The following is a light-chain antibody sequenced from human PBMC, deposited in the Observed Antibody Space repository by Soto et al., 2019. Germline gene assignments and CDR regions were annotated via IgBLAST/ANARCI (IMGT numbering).Light chain of an antibody. CDR1: SSNIWPGYD. CDR3: QAYDSSLSPSP. Sequence: QSVLTQPPSVYGARGQRVTISCTGSSSNIWPGYDVHWYHQLPGTAPKLLIYSNTNRPSGVPDRFSGSRSGTSASLAITVLQAQNDADYYCQAYDSSLSPSPFGTGTKVTV. V-gene: IGLV1-40*01. CDR2: SNT. J-gene: IGLJ1*01.